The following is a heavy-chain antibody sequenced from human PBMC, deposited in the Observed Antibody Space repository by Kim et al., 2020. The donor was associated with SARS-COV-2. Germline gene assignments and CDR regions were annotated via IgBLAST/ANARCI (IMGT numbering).Heavy chain of an antibody. Sequence: GESLKISCRVSGSTFTYSWINWVRQMPGKGLEWMGRIDPNDSDTTYSPAFEGHVTFSVDKSISTAYLHWSSLKASDSAMYYCALIVVVSTTTPDFWGQGTLLTVS. CDR3: ALIVVVSTTTPDF. J-gene: IGHJ4*02. V-gene: IGHV5-10-1*01. D-gene: IGHD2-21*01. CDR2: IDPNDSDT. CDR1: GSTFTYSW.